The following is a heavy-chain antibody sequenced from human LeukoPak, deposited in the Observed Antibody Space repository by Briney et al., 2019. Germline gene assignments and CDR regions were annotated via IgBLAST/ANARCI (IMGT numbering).Heavy chain of an antibody. CDR1: GYTFTSYG. Sequence: ASVKVSCKASGYTFTSYGISWVRQAPGQGLEWMGWISAYNGNTNYAQKLQGRVTMTTDTSTSTAYMELRSLRSDDTAVYYCARDPHVPVDFWSGLGYYYYYYYMDVWGKGTTVTISS. J-gene: IGHJ6*03. CDR2: ISAYNGNT. D-gene: IGHD3-3*01. CDR3: ARDPHVPVDFWSGLGYYYYYYYMDV. V-gene: IGHV1-18*01.